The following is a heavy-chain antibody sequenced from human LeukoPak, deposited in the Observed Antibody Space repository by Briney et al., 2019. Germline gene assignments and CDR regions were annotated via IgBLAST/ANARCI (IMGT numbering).Heavy chain of an antibody. CDR3: ARLCELNSSWYSGGYFDY. CDR1: GGSFSGYY. J-gene: IGHJ4*02. Sequence: SETLSLTCAVYGGSFSGYYWGWIRQPPGKGLEWIGSIYYSGSTYYNPSLKSRVTISVDTSKNQFSLKLSSVTAADTAVYYCARLCELNSSWYSGGYFDYWGQGTLVTVSS. CDR2: IYYSGST. V-gene: IGHV4-39*01. D-gene: IGHD6-13*01.